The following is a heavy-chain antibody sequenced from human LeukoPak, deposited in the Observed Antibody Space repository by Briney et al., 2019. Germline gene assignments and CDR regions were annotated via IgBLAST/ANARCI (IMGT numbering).Heavy chain of an antibody. J-gene: IGHJ4*02. Sequence: SETLSLTCTASGGTISSYYWSWIRQPPGKGLEWIAYISDIGSINYNPSLKSRVTISLDTSKNQFSLKLSSVTAADTAVYYCAGHHPRNTVDFWGQGTLVTVSS. CDR2: ISDIGSI. V-gene: IGHV4-59*08. D-gene: IGHD2/OR15-2a*01. CDR3: AGHHPRNTVDF. CDR1: GGTISSYY.